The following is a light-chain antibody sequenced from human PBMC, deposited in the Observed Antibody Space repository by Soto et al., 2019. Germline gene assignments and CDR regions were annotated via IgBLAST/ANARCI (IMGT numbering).Light chain of an antibody. Sequence: EIVLTQSPGTLSLSPGERATLSCRASQSVSSSYLAWYQQKPGQAPRLLIYGASSRATGIPDRFSGSGSGTDFTLTISRLEPEDFAVYYCQQYDSSPFTFGQGTTLEIK. CDR2: GAS. J-gene: IGKJ2*01. V-gene: IGKV3-20*01. CDR3: QQYDSSPFT. CDR1: QSVSSSY.